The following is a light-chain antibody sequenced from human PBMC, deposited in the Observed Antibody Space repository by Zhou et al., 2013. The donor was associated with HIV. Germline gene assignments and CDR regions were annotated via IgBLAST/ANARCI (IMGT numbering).Light chain of an antibody. Sequence: ESVLTQSPGTLSLSPGETASLSCTAASYGHMTWYQKKPGQPPKLLIFETSKRASGIPDRFSGSGSGTDFTLTITSLEPEDFAVYYCQQRSNWPPRAFSQGTRLEIK. J-gene: IGKJ5*01. CDR2: ETS. CDR3: QQRSNWPPRA. V-gene: IGKV3-11*01. CDR1: YGH.